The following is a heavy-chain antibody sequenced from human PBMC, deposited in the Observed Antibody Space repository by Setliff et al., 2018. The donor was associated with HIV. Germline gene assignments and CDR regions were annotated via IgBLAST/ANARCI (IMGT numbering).Heavy chain of an antibody. CDR2: ISPTGNT. J-gene: IGHJ3*02. D-gene: IGHD2-21*02. Sequence: GSLRLSCAASGFTFSSYSMNWIRQPPGKGLEWIGYISPTGNTNYNPSLKSRVTISTDTSKNQFSLKLTSVTAADTAVYYCAREVDVVTTSDAFDIWGQGTMVTVSS. CDR1: GFTFSSYS. CDR3: AREVDVVTTSDAFDI. V-gene: IGHV4-4*09.